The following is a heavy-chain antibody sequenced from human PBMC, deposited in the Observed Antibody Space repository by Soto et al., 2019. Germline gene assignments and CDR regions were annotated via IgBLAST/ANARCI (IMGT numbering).Heavy chain of an antibody. D-gene: IGHD3-10*01. J-gene: IGHJ6*02. CDR2: IYYSGSA. CDR1: GDSVTSVGDY. CDR3: ARGVGFGYYYYHMDH. Sequence: PXASLSLTCTVSGDSVTSVGDYWSWIRQPPGKGLEWIGYIYYSGSADYNPSLGSRVTISIDTSKNQFSLKLTSVAAADTAVYYCARGVGFGYYYYHMDHWRQGTTVTV. V-gene: IGHV4-61*08.